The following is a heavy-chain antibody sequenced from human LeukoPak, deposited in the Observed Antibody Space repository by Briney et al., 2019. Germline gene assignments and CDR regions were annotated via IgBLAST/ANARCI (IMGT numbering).Heavy chain of an antibody. CDR1: GFTFNTFN. CDR2: ITSGGDYI. J-gene: IGHJ4*02. Sequence: GGSLRLSCAASGFTFNTFNMNWVRQAPGKGLEWVSSITSGGDYIYYADSVKGRFTTYRDNAKNSLSLQLNSLRVEDTAVYYCARGHYDVLAASYKWTPDYWGQGTLVTVSS. D-gene: IGHD3-9*01. CDR3: ARGHYDVLAASYKWTPDY. V-gene: IGHV3-21*01.